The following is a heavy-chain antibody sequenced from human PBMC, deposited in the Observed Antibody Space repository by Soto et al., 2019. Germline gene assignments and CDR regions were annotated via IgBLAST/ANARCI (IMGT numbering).Heavy chain of an antibody. CDR2: IYYSGST. Sequence: PSETLSLTCTVSGGSISSGDYYWTWIRQHPGKGLEWIGYIYYSGSTYYNPSLKSRVTISVDTSKNQFSLKLSSVTAADTAVYYCAVTTKYCGGDCYSGAFDIWGQGTMVTVSS. J-gene: IGHJ3*02. V-gene: IGHV4-30-4*08. D-gene: IGHD2-21*02. CDR1: GGSISSGDYY. CDR3: AVTTKYCGGDCYSGAFDI.